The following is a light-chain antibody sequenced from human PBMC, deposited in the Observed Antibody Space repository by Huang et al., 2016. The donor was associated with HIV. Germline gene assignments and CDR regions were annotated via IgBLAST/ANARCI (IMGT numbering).Light chain of an antibody. V-gene: IGKV1-9*01. CDR3: LHLNTYSWT. Sequence: IQLTQSPSSLPASVGDRVTITCRARQDISSNLAWYQQKPGKAPKLLIYATSTLESGVPSRFSGSGSGTDFTLTINNLQPEDFATYYCLHLNTYSWTFGPGTSVDV. CDR1: QDISSN. CDR2: ATS. J-gene: IGKJ3*01.